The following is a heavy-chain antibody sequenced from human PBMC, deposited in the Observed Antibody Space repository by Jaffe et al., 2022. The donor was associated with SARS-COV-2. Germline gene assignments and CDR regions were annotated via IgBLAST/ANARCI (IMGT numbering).Heavy chain of an antibody. J-gene: IGHJ4*02. CDR1: GFTFSTYW. D-gene: IGHD3-22*01. Sequence: EVQLVESGGGLVQPGGSLRLSCAASGFTFSTYWMSWVRQAPGKGLEWVANIKQDGSEKYYVDSVKGRFTTSRDNAKNSLYLQMNSLRAEDTAVYYCARGYYYDRSGYYPDYWGQGTLVTVSS. CDR2: IKQDGSEK. CDR3: ARGYYYDRSGYYPDY. V-gene: IGHV3-7*01.